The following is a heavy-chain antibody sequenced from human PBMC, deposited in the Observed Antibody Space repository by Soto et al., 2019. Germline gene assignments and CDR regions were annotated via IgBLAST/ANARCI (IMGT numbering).Heavy chain of an antibody. J-gene: IGHJ4*02. CDR1: GGSISSYY. D-gene: IGHD1-1*01. Sequence: SETLSLTCTVSGGSISSYYWSWIRQPPGKGLEWIGYIYYSGSTNYNPSLKSRVTISVDTSKNQFTLKLSSVTAADTAVYDCARQDYWNDGGGYFDYWGQGTLVTVSS. CDR2: IYYSGST. CDR3: ARQDYWNDGGGYFDY. V-gene: IGHV4-59*01.